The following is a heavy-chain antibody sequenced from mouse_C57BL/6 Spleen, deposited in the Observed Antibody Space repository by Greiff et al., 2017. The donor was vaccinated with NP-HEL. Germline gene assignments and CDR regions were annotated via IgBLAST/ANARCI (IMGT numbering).Heavy chain of an antibody. Sequence: VKLQESGAELVRPGTSVKMSCKASGYTFTNYWIGWAKQRPGHGLEWIGDIYPGGGYTNYNEKFKGKATLTADKSSSTAYMQFSSLTSEDSAIYYCARENYSNSFFYFDYWGQGTTLTVSS. CDR1: GYTFTNYW. CDR3: ARENYSNSFFYFDY. J-gene: IGHJ2*01. D-gene: IGHD2-5*01. CDR2: IYPGGGYT. V-gene: IGHV1-63*01.